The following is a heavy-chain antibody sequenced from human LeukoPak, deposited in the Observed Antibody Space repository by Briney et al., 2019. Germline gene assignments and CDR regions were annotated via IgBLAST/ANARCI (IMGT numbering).Heavy chain of an antibody. Sequence: GGSLRLSCAASGFTFSSYSMNWVRQAPGKGLEWVSSISSSSSYIYYADSVKGRFTISRDNAKNSLYLQMNSLRAEDTAVYYCAREVSSSPGPSAVYYGRDVWGQGTTVTVSS. D-gene: IGHD6-6*01. V-gene: IGHV3-21*01. CDR2: ISSSSSYI. CDR1: GFTFSSYS. CDR3: AREVSSSPGPSAVYYGRDV. J-gene: IGHJ6*02.